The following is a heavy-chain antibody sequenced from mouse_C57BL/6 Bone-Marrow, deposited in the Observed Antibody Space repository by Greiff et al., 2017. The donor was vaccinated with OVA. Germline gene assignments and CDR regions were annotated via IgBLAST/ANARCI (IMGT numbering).Heavy chain of an antibody. CDR3: ARHYYGSSYNWYFDV. D-gene: IGHD1-1*01. J-gene: IGHJ1*03. V-gene: IGHV5-4*01. Sequence: EVQLQQSGGGLVKPGGSLKLSCAASGFTFSSYAMSWVRQTPEKRLEWVATISDGGSYTYYPDNVKGRFTISRDNAKNNLYLQMSHLKSEDTAMYYCARHYYGSSYNWYFDVWGTGTTVTVSS. CDR2: ISDGGSYT. CDR1: GFTFSSYA.